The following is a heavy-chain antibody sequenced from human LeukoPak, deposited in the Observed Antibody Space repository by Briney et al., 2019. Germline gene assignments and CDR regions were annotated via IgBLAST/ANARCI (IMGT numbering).Heavy chain of an antibody. CDR2: ISNSNSTI. D-gene: IGHD6-6*01. V-gene: IGHV3-48*01. CDR1: GFTFSSYS. Sequence: GGSLRLSCAASGFTFSSYSMNWVRQAPGKGLEWISYISNSNSTIYYADSVKGRFTISRDNAKNSLYPQMNRLRAEDTAVYYCARGARPLAYWGLGTLVTVSS. CDR3: ARGARPLAY. J-gene: IGHJ4*02.